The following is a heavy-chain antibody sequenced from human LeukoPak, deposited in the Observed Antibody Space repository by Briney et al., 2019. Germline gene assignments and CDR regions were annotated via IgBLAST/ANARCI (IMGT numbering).Heavy chain of an antibody. CDR3: TTDSSYRIPMVRGVIIKMKDLDY. V-gene: IGHV3-15*01. J-gene: IGHJ4*02. Sequence: GGSLRLSCAASGFTFSNAWMSWVRQAPGKRLEWVGRIKSKTDGGTTDYAAPVKGRFTISRDDSKNTLYLQMNSLKTEDTAVYYCTTDSSYRIPMVRGVIIKMKDLDYWGQGTLVTVSS. CDR1: GFTFSNAW. D-gene: IGHD3-10*01. CDR2: IKSKTDGGTT.